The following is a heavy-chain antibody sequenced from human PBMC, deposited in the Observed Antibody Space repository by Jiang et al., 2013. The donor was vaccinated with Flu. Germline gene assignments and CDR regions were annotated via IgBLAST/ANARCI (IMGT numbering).Heavy chain of an antibody. Sequence: PGLVKPSGTLSLTCAVSGGSISSSNWWSWVRQPPGKGLEWIGSIYYSGSTYYNPSLKSRVTISVDTSKNQFSXKLSSVTAADTAVYYCARQSRPYFPYYFDYWGQGTLVTVSS. CDR3: ARQSRPYFPYYFDY. CDR1: GGSISSSNW. CDR2: IYYSGST. J-gene: IGHJ4*02. D-gene: IGHD3-9*01. V-gene: IGHV4-4*02.